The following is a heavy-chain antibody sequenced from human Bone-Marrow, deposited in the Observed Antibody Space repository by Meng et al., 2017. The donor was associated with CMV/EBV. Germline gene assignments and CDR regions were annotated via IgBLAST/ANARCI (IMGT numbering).Heavy chain of an antibody. D-gene: IGHD5-18*01. V-gene: IGHV1-58*01. J-gene: IGHJ4*02. CDR1: GFTFTSSA. CDR3: AAEHVDTAMVLSF. Sequence: SVKVSCKASGFTFTSSAVQWVRQARGQRLEWIGWIVVGSGNTNYAQKFQERVTITRDMSTSTAYMELSSLRSEDTAVYYCAAEHVDTAMVLSFWGQGKLVNVAS. CDR2: IVVGSGNT.